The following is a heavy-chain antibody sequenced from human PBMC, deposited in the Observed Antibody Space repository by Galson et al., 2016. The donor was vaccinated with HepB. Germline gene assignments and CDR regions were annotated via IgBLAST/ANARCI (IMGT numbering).Heavy chain of an antibody. Sequence: SVKVSCKASGYTFRNYVISWVRQAPGQGLEWMGGIIPMFGTPYYAHNFRGRVTINADESTSTGYMALSSLRSEDTAVYYCARSAPSGLNHHYYYGMDVWGQRTTVTVSS. CDR3: ARSAPSGLNHHYYYGMDV. J-gene: IGHJ6*02. CDR1: GYTFRNYV. V-gene: IGHV1-69*13. D-gene: IGHD6-13*01. CDR2: IIPMFGTP.